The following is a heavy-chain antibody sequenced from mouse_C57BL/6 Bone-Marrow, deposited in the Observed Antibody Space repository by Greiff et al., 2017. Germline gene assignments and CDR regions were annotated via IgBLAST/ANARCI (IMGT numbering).Heavy chain of an antibody. J-gene: IGHJ1*03. V-gene: IGHV1-18*01. CDR3: ARSVDLLLLVFDV. Sequence: VQLQQSGPELVKPGASVKIPCKASGYTFTDYNMDWVKQSHGKSLEWIGDINPNNGGTIYNQKFKGKATLTVDKSSSTAYMELRSLTSEDTAGYYCARSVDLLLLVFDVWGTGTTVTVSS. CDR1: GYTFTDYN. CDR2: INPNNGGT. D-gene: IGHD1-1*01.